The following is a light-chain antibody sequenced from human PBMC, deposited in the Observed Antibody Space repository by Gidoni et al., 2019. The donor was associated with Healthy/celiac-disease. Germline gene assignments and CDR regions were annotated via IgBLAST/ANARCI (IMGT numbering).Light chain of an antibody. V-gene: IGLV2-8*01. CDR3: SSYAGRGVV. J-gene: IGLJ2*01. CDR1: SSDVGGYNY. Sequence: QSALTQPPSASGSPGQSVPISCTGTSSDVGGYNYVSWYQQHPGKAPKLMIYEVSKRPSGVPDRFSGSKSGNTASLTVSGLQAEDEADYYCSSYAGRGVVFGGGTKLTVL. CDR2: EVS.